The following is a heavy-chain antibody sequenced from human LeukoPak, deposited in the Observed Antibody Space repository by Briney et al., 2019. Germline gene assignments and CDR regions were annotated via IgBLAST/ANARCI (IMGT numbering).Heavy chain of an antibody. D-gene: IGHD4-17*01. Sequence: ASVNVSCNASGSTFTSYGISWVRQAPGQGHEWVGWISAYNGNTNYAQKLQGRVTMTTDTSTSTAYMELRRLRSDDTAVYYCARDCGLTTVTTYHYWGQGTLVTVSS. J-gene: IGHJ4*02. CDR3: ARDCGLTTVTTYHY. CDR2: ISAYNGNT. CDR1: GSTFTSYG. V-gene: IGHV1-18*01.